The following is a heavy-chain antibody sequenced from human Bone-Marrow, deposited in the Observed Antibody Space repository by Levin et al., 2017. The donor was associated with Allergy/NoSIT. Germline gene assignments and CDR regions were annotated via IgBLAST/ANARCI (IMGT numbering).Heavy chain of an antibody. V-gene: IGHV4-59*08. J-gene: IGHJ4*02. CDR2: SSNSGSS. D-gene: IGHD1-7*01. Sequence: PGGSLRLSCTVSGGSISNFYWSWIRQTPGKGLEWIGYSSNSGSSYYNPSLKSRVAISIDTSKNQFSLRLSSVTATDTAVYHCARRGTGTTGFDYWGQGTRVLVSS. CDR3: ARRGTGTTGFDY. CDR1: GGSISNFY.